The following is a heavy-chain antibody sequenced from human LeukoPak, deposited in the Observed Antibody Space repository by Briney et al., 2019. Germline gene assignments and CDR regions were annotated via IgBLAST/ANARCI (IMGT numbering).Heavy chain of an antibody. CDR3: ARDGGDGYNFYY. Sequence: ASMKVSCKASGYTFSGYYMHWLRQAPGQGLEWMGWINPNGGVKNYAQKFQGRVTMTRDTSISTAYMELSRLRSDDTAVYYCARDGGDGYNFYYWGQGTLVTVSS. J-gene: IGHJ4*02. V-gene: IGHV1-2*02. CDR2: INPNGGVK. D-gene: IGHD5-24*01. CDR1: GYTFSGYY.